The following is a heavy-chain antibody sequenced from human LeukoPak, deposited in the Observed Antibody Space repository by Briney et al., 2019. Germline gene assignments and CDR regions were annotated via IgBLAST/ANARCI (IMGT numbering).Heavy chain of an antibody. CDR3: ARTVVNFDY. CDR2: ISAYNGNT. V-gene: IGHV1-18*04. Sequence: ASVKVSCKASGYTFTGYYLHWVRQAPGQGLEWMGWISAYNGNTNYAQKLQGRVTMTTDTSTSTAYMELRSLRSDDTAVYYCARTVVNFDYWGQGTLVTVSS. D-gene: IGHD4-23*01. J-gene: IGHJ4*02. CDR1: GYTFTGYY.